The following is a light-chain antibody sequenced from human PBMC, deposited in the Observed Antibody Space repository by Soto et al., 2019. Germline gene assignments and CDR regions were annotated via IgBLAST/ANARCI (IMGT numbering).Light chain of an antibody. CDR3: MQGTHCPPKT. CDR2: LGS. V-gene: IGKV2-28*01. CDR1: QSLLHSNGYNY. J-gene: IGKJ1*01. Sequence: VMMTQSPLSLPVTPGEPASISCRSSQSLLHSNGYNYLDWYLQKPGQSPQLLIYLGSHRASGVPDRFSGSGSGTDFTLKISRVEAEDVGVYYCMQGTHCPPKTFGQGTKVDIK.